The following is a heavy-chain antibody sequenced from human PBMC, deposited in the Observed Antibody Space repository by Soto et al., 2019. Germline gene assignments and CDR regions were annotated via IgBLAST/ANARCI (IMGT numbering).Heavy chain of an antibody. J-gene: IGHJ3*02. CDR2: IYSSANT. CDR1: GGSIRNYF. V-gene: IGHV4-4*07. Sequence: QVQLQESGPGLVKPSETLSLICTVSGGSIRNYFWTWIRQPAGKGLKWIGRIYSSANTVYNASLKSRFTMSIEMSKNPFSLKLSSMTAADTAVYYCVRDVESPGISGSLGAFDIWGQGTVVTVSS. D-gene: IGHD1-20*01. CDR3: VRDVESPGISGSLGAFDI.